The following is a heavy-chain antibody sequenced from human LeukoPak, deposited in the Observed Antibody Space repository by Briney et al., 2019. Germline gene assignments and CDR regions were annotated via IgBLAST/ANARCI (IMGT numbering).Heavy chain of an antibody. Sequence: GGSLRLSCAASGVTFSSHSMHWVRQAPGKGLVWVSGISRDGTSTNYADAVKGRFTISRDNAKNTLYLQMNSRRVEDTAVYSCARGWYGPDSCGQGTLVTVSS. CDR1: GVTFSSHS. J-gene: IGHJ5*01. V-gene: IGHV3-74*01. D-gene: IGHD2-15*01. CDR2: ISRDGTST. CDR3: ARGWYGPDS.